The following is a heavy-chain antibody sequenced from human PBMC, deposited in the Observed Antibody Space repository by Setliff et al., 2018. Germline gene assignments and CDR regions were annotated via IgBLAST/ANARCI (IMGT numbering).Heavy chain of an antibody. CDR1: GFTFKDYG. V-gene: IGHV3-20*04. CDR3: AKGAHFSNYARVFDP. J-gene: IGHJ5*02. Sequence: PGGSLRLSCAASGFTFKDYGMAWVCQSPGKGLEWVAGINWSGGTAGYADSVRGRFTISRDNAKSSVYLQMSSLRAEDTAFYFCAKGAHFSNYARVFDPWGQGTLVTVSS. CDR2: INWSGGTA. D-gene: IGHD4-4*01.